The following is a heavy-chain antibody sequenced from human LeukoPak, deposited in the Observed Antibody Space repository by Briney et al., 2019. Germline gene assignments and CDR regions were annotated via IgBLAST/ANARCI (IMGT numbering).Heavy chain of an antibody. D-gene: IGHD3-22*01. CDR2: IYYSGGT. CDR3: ARPPPSYYYDSSGHTDAFDI. V-gene: IGHV4-39*01. Sequence: GSLRLSCAASGFTFSSYAMSWVRQPPGKGLEWIGSIYYSGGTYYNPSLKSRVTISVDTSKNQFSLKLSSVTAADTAVYYCARPPPSYYYDSSGHTDAFDIWGQGTMVTVSS. CDR1: GFTFSSYA. J-gene: IGHJ3*02.